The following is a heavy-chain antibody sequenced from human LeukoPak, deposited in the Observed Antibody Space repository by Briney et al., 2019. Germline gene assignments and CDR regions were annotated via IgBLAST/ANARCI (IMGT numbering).Heavy chain of an antibody. CDR3: ARLGGSESYMVY. V-gene: IGHV4-31*03. J-gene: IGHJ4*02. CDR1: GGSISSGGYY. Sequence: SETLSLTCTVSGGSISSGGYYWSWIRQHPGKGLEWIGYIYYSGSTYYNPSLKSRVTISVDTSKNQFSLKLSSVTAADTAVYYCARLGGSESYMVYWGQGTLVTASS. D-gene: IGHD3-10*01. CDR2: IYYSGST.